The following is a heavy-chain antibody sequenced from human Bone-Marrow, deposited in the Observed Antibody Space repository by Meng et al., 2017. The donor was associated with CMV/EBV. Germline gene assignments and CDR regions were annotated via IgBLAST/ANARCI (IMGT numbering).Heavy chain of an antibody. J-gene: IGHJ6*02. V-gene: IGHV3-23*01. Sequence: GGSLRLSCAASGFTFSSYSMNWVRQAPGKGLEWVSAISGSGDNTYYADSVKGRFTISRDNSRNTLYLQMNSLRREDTAVYYCARAAFCSSSTCWYGMDVWGQGTTVTVSS. CDR3: ARAAFCSSSTCWYGMDV. CDR1: GFTFSSYS. CDR2: ISGSGDNT. D-gene: IGHD2-2*01.